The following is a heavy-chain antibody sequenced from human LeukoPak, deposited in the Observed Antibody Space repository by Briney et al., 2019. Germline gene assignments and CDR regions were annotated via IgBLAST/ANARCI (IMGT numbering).Heavy chain of an antibody. D-gene: IGHD2-2*01. Sequence: PGRSLRLSCAASGFTFSSYGMHWVRQAPGKGLEWVAFIRYDGSNKYYADSVKGRFTISRDNSKNTLYLQMNSLRAEDTAVYYCAKVRSYQLPIDYWGQGTLVTVSS. CDR2: IRYDGSNK. J-gene: IGHJ4*02. V-gene: IGHV3-30*02. CDR1: GFTFSSYG. CDR3: AKVRSYQLPIDY.